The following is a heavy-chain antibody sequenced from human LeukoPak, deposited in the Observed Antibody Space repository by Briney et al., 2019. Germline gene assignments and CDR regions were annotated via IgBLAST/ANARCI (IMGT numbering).Heavy chain of an antibody. J-gene: IGHJ4*02. Sequence: ASVKVSCKASGYTFTDYALHWVRQAPGQSLEWMGWITTGRGETRYSQEFQRRITFTRDTSASTVYMDLSDLRSEDTAVYYCARGGRQWRGGNYFDSWGQGTLVAVSS. CDR3: ARGGRQWRGGNYFDS. D-gene: IGHD6-19*01. V-gene: IGHV1-3*03. CDR2: ITTGRGET. CDR1: GYTFTDYA.